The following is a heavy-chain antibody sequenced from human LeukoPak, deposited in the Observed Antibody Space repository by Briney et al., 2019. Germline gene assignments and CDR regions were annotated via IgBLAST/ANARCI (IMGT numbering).Heavy chain of an antibody. Sequence: ASVKLSCKASGYTFTSYGISWVWHAPGQGLEWMGWISTYNGNTNCEQKLQGTVTMTTDTSTSTDYMELRSLRSDDTAVYYCARAPASYYDSRVDAFDIWGQGTMVTVSS. V-gene: IGHV1-18*01. CDR1: GYTFTSYG. CDR3: ARAPASYYDSRVDAFDI. J-gene: IGHJ3*02. CDR2: ISTYNGNT. D-gene: IGHD3-22*01.